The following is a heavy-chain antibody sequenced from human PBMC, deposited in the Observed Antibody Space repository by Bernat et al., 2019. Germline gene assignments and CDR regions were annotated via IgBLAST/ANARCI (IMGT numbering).Heavy chain of an antibody. CDR1: GFAFSNYE. CDR3: AKLAPVTAGQLAGPSLAFDI. J-gene: IGHJ3*02. CDR2: IETDGSRT. V-gene: IGHV3-48*03. D-gene: IGHD6-13*01. Sequence: EVQLVESGGGLVQPGGSLRLSCAASGFAFSNYEMNWVRQAPGKGLEWLSYIETDGSRTYYAGSVKGRFTISRDNAKDSLYLHMNSLRAEDTALYYCAKLAPVTAGQLAGPSLAFDIWGQGTMVTVSS.